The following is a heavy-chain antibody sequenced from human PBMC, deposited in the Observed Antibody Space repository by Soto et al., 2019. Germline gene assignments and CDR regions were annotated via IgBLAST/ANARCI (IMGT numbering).Heavy chain of an antibody. CDR2: ISYDGSNK. Sequence: QVQLVESGGGVVQPGRSLRLSCAASGFTFSSYAMHWVRQAPGKGLEWVAVISYDGSNKYYADSVKGRFTISRDNSKNTLYLQMNSLRAEDTAVYYCARESSLVGYYYGMDAWGQGTTVTVSS. J-gene: IGHJ6*02. V-gene: IGHV3-30-3*01. CDR3: ARESSLVGYYYGMDA. CDR1: GFTFSSYA. D-gene: IGHD6-6*01.